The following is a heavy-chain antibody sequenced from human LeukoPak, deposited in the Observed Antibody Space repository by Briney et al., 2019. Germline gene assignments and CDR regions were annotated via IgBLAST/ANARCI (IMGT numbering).Heavy chain of an antibody. CDR1: GYTFTSYC. D-gene: IGHD1-26*01. J-gene: IGHJ6*02. CDR2: INPSGGST. CDR3: AREGGGGSLAYYYYGMDV. Sequence: GSVKVSCKASGYTFTSYCMHWVRQAPGQGLEWMGIINPSGGSTSYAQKFQGRVTMTRDTSTSTVYMELSSLRSEDTAVYYCAREGGGGSLAYYYYGMDVWGQGTTVTVSS. V-gene: IGHV1-46*01.